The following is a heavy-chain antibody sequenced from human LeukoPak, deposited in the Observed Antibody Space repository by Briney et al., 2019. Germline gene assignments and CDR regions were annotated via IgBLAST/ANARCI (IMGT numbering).Heavy chain of an antibody. CDR3: ARTLYYYDSSGYYMIFDY. CDR2: IYYSGST. D-gene: IGHD3-22*01. J-gene: IGHJ4*02. CDR1: GGSISSSSYY. Sequence: SETLSLTCTVSGGSISSSSYYWGWIRQPPGKGLEWIGSIYYSGSTYYSPSLKSRVTISVDTSKNQFSLKLSSVTAADTAVYYCARTLYYYDSSGYYMIFDYWGQGTLVTVSS. V-gene: IGHV4-39*01.